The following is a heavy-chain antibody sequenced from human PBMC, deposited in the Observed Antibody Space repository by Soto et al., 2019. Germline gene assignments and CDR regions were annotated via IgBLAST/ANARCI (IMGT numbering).Heavy chain of an antibody. CDR3: AGGGSSLWFGESPDY. CDR1: GYTFTSYG. V-gene: IGHV1-18*01. D-gene: IGHD3-10*01. J-gene: IGHJ4*02. Sequence: GASVKVSCKASGYTFTSYGISWVRQAPGQGLEWMGWISAYNGNTNYAQKLQGRVTMTTDTSTSTAYMELRSLRSDDTAVYYCAGGGSSLWFGESPDYWGQGTLVTVSS. CDR2: ISAYNGNT.